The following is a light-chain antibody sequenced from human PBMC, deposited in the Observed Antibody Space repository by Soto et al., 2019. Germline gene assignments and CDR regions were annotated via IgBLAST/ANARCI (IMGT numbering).Light chain of an antibody. Sequence: QSVLTQPPSVSGAPGQRVTISCTGSSFNIGAGYDVHWYQQLPGRVPKLLIYGNNNRPSGAPDRFSGSKSGTSASLAITGLQAEDEADYYCQSYDSSLSGAVFGGGTKLTVL. J-gene: IGLJ2*01. CDR3: QSYDSSLSGAV. CDR1: SFNIGAGYD. CDR2: GNN. V-gene: IGLV1-40*01.